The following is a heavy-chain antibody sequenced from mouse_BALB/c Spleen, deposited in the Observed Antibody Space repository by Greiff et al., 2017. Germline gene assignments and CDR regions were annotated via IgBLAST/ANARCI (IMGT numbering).Heavy chain of an antibody. Sequence: QVQLQQSGAELARPGASVKLSCKASGYTFTSYWMQWVKQRPGQGLEWIGAIYPGDGDTRYTQKFKGKATLTADKSSSTAYMQLSSLASEDSAVYYCARFYYRGCAYWGQGTLVTVSA. CDR2: IYPGDGDT. J-gene: IGHJ3*01. CDR1: GYTFTSYW. CDR3: ARFYYRGCAY. V-gene: IGHV1-87*01. D-gene: IGHD1-1*01.